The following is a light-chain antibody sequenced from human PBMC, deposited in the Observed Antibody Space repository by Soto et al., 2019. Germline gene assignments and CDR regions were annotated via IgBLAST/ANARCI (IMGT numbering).Light chain of an antibody. CDR2: DVS. CDR3: SSYTSSSTL. V-gene: IGLV2-14*01. CDR1: SSDVGGYNY. Sequence: QSELTQAASVSGVAGGAISISCTGTSSDVGGYNYVSWYQQHPGKAPKLMIYDVSNRPSGVSNRFSGSKSGNTASLTISGLQAEDEADYYCSSYTSSSTLFGTGTKVTVL. J-gene: IGLJ1*01.